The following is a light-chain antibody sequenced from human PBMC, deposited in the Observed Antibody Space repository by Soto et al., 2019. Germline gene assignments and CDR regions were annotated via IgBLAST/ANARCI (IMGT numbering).Light chain of an antibody. V-gene: IGKV2-28*01. CDR3: MQSQQSPPT. J-gene: IGKJ1*01. Sequence: DIVMTQSPLSLPVTPGEPASISCSSSQSLLQSNGYNYLDWYLQKPGQSPQLLIYFGSYRASGVPDRVSGRGSGKDFTLKIRRVEAEDVRVYYCMQSQQSPPTFGQGTKVEI. CDR2: FGS. CDR1: QSLLQSNGYNY.